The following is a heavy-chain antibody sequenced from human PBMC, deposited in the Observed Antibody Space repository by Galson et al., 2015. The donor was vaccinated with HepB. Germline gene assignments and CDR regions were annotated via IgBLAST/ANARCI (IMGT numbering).Heavy chain of an antibody. CDR2: IDPSDSYT. D-gene: IGHD6-19*01. CDR3: ARLEIAVAVNYWYFDL. J-gene: IGHJ2*01. CDR1: GYSFTSYW. Sequence: QSGAEVKKPGESLRISCKGSGYSFTSYWISWVRQMPGKGLEWMGRIDPSDSYTNYSPSFQGHVTISADKSISTAYLQWSSLKASDTAMYYCARLEIAVAVNYWYFDLWGRGTLVTVSS. V-gene: IGHV5-10-1*01.